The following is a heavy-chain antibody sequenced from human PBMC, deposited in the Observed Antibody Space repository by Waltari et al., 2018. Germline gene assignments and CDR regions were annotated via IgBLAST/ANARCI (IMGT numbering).Heavy chain of an antibody. D-gene: IGHD2-21*02. Sequence: QVQLQESGPGLVKPSETLSLTCTVSGGSISSYYWSWIRQPPGKGLEWIGYIYSSGSTNYSPCLKSRVTRSVDTSKNPCSLKLSAVTAAETAVYYCAREVVTLDYYYYGMDVWGQGTTVTVSS. CDR1: GGSISSYY. CDR3: AREVVTLDYYYYGMDV. V-gene: IGHV4-59*01. CDR2: IYSSGST. J-gene: IGHJ6*02.